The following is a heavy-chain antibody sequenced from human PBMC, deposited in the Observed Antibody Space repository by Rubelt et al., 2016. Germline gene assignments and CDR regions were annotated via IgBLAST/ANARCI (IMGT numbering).Heavy chain of an antibody. V-gene: IGHV3-9*01. Sequence: VQLVESGGGVVQPGRSLRLSCAASGFTFDDYAMYWVRQAPGKGLQWVSGITWNSNNIGYADSVKGRFTISRDNAKNSLYLQMNSLRAEDTALYYCAKGPGGATFDSWGQGTLVTVSS. J-gene: IGHJ4*02. D-gene: IGHD1-26*01. CDR3: AKGPGGATFDS. CDR1: GFTFDDYA. CDR2: ITWNSNNI.